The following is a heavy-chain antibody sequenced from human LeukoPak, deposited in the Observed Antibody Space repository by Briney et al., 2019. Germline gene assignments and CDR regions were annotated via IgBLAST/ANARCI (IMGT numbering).Heavy chain of an antibody. CDR1: GFTFSSYS. CDR3: ARVVVATILDYYYYMDV. J-gene: IGHJ6*03. Sequence: GGPLRLSCAASGFTFSSYSMNWVRQAPGKGLEWVSSISSSSSYIYYADSVKGRFTISRDNAKNSLYLQMSSLRAEDTAVYYCARVVVATILDYYYYMDVWGKGTTVTVSS. V-gene: IGHV3-21*01. CDR2: ISSSSSYI. D-gene: IGHD5-12*01.